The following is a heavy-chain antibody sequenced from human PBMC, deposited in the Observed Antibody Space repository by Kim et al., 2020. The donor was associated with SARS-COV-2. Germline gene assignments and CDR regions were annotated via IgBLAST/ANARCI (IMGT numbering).Heavy chain of an antibody. CDR2: INHSGST. CDR3: ARGLGGYPAYCDY. D-gene: IGHD6-13*01. Sequence: SETLSLTCAVYGGSFSGYYWSWIRQPPGKGLEWIGEINHSGSTNYNPSLKSRVTISVDTSKNQFSLKLSSVTAADTAVYYCARGLGGYPAYCDYWGQGTL. J-gene: IGHJ4*01. V-gene: IGHV4-34*01. CDR1: GGSFSGYY.